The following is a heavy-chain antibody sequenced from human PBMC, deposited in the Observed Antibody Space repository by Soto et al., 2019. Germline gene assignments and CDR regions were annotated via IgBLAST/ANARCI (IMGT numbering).Heavy chain of an antibody. J-gene: IGHJ4*02. D-gene: IGHD2-15*01. CDR3: AKGGQDGFCSGGSCYFDY. CDR2: ISWNSNII. Sequence: EVQLVESGGGLVQPGRSLRLSCAASGFTFDDYAMHWVRRVPGKGLEWVSSISWNSNIIGYADSVKGRFNISRDNAKNYLYLQMNSMRPEDTAMYYCAKGGQDGFCSGGSCYFDYWGQGTLVTVSS. CDR1: GFTFDDYA. V-gene: IGHV3-9*01.